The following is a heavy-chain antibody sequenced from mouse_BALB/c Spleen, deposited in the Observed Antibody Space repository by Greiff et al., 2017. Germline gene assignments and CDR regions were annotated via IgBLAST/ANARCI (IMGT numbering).Heavy chain of an antibody. V-gene: IGHV3-6*02. J-gene: IGHJ4*01. CDR3: ARPSATMITTRADYYAMDY. D-gene: IGHD2-4*01. CDR1: GYSITSGYY. CDR2: ISYDGSN. Sequence: EVKLEESGPGLVKPSQSLSLTCSVTGYSITSGYYWNWIRQPPGNKLEWMGYISYDGSNNYNPSLKNRISITRDTSKNQFFLKLNSVTTEDTATYYCARPSATMITTRADYYAMDYWGQGTSVTVSS.